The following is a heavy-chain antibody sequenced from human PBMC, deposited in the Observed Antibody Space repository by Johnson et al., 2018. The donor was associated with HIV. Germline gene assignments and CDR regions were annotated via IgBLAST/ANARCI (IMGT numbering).Heavy chain of an antibody. V-gene: IGHV3-15*01. CDR1: GFTFSNAW. J-gene: IGHJ3*02. CDR2: IKSRTDGGTT. Sequence: VQLVESGGGVVQPGRSLRLSCAASGFTFSNAWMNWVRQAPGKGLEWVGRIKSRTDGGTTDYAAPVKGRFTIARDDSKNTLYLQMNSLKTEDTAVYYCTTVDCGGDCYSGHAFDIWGQGTMVTVSS. D-gene: IGHD2-21*01. CDR3: TTVDCGGDCYSGHAFDI.